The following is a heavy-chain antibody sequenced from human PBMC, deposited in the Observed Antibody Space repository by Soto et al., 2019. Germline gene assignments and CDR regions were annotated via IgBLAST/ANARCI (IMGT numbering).Heavy chain of an antibody. D-gene: IGHD2-2*01. J-gene: IGHJ2*01. Sequence: EVQLLESGGGLVQPGGSLRLSCAGSGFTFINYGMNWVRQAPGKGLEWVSSISGGGDATFFADSVRGRFTISRDNSKNTVTLQMNSLGVDDTAVYYCARKILGSTSRPNYWYFDLWGRGTLVTVSS. CDR2: ISGGGDAT. V-gene: IGHV3-23*01. CDR1: GFTFINYG. CDR3: ARKILGSTSRPNYWYFDL.